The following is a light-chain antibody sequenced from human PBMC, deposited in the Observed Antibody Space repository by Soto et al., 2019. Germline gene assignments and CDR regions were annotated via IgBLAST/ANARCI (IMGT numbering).Light chain of an antibody. V-gene: IGKV3-20*01. Sequence: EIVLTQSPGTLSLSPGERATLSCRASQSVSSSYLAWYQQKPGQAPRLLIYGASSRATGIPDRFNDSGSGTDFTLPVSTLEPEYFAVYYCQQYGSSPPFTFGPGMKVDIK. CDR3: QQYGSSPPFT. CDR1: QSVSSSY. J-gene: IGKJ3*01. CDR2: GAS.